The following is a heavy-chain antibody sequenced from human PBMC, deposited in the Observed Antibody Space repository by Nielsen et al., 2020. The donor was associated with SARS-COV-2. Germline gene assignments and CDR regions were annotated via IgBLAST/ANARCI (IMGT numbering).Heavy chain of an antibody. V-gene: IGHV1-69*04. CDR1: GGTFSSYA. J-gene: IGHJ4*02. CDR3: ASSGMYDYVWGSYRRDLLDY. D-gene: IGHD3-16*02. CDR2: IIPILGIA. Sequence: SVKVSCKASGGTFSSYAISWVRQAPGQGLEWMGRIIPILGIANYAQKFQGRVTMTRDTSTSTVYMELSSLRSEDTAVYYCASSGMYDYVWGSYRRDLLDYWGQGTLVTVSS.